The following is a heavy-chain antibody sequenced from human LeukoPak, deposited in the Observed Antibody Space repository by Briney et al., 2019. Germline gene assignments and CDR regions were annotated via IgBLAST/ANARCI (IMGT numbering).Heavy chain of an antibody. Sequence: GASVKVSCKASGYTFTSYYMHWVRQAAGQGLEWMGIINPSGGSTSYAQKFQGRVTMTRDTSTSTVYMELSSLRSEDTAVYYCASNTHDSSGYYEAFDIWGQGTMVTVPS. V-gene: IGHV1-46*01. J-gene: IGHJ3*02. CDR1: GYTFTSYY. CDR2: INPSGGST. CDR3: ASNTHDSSGYYEAFDI. D-gene: IGHD3-22*01.